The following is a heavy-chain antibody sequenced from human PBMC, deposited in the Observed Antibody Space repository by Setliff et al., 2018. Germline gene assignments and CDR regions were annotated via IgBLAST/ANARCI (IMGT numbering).Heavy chain of an antibody. J-gene: IGHJ4*02. CDR2: ISYDGGNK. Sequence: GGSLRLSCAASGFTFSCYAMHWVRQAPGKGLEWVAVISYDGGNKFYADSVKGRFIISRDNSKNTLYLQMNSRRAEDTAVYYCARDRTSGCGELLLIDYWGQGTLVTVSS. CDR1: GFTFSCYA. V-gene: IGHV3-30*04. CDR3: ARDRTSGCGELLLIDY. D-gene: IGHD3-10*01.